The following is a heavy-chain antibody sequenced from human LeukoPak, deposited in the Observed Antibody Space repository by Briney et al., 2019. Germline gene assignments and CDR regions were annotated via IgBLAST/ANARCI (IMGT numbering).Heavy chain of an antibody. Sequence: SETLSLTCIVSGGSISTSAYYWGWIRQPPGEGLQWIGSIYYSGNTYYNSSLKSRVTISVDTSTSQFSLRLSSVTAADTAVYYCARGGYADPFDYWGQGTLVTVSS. V-gene: IGHV4-39*01. CDR2: IYYSGNT. D-gene: IGHD5-18*01. CDR3: ARGGYADPFDY. CDR1: GGSISTSAYY. J-gene: IGHJ4*02.